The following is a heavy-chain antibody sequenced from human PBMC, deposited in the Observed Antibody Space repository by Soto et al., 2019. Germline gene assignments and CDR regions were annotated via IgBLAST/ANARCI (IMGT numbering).Heavy chain of an antibody. CDR3: ARDITPYYDILTGYYSDWFDP. J-gene: IGHJ5*02. CDR1: GFTFSSYS. D-gene: IGHD3-9*01. V-gene: IGHV3-21*01. Sequence: GGSLRLSCAASGFTFSSYSMNWVRQAPGEGLEWVSSISSSSSYIYYADSVKGRFTISRDNAKNSLYLQMNSLRAEDTAVYYCARDITPYYDILTGYYSDWFDPWGQGTLVTVSS. CDR2: ISSSSSYI.